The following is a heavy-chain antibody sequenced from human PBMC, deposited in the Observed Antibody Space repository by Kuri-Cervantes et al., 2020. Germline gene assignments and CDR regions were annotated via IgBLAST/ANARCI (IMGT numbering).Heavy chain of an antibody. V-gene: IGHV4-4*07. CDR1: GGSISSYY. D-gene: IGHD6-19*01. J-gene: IGHJ4*02. CDR2: IYTSGST. Sequence: GSLRLSCTVSGGSISSYYWSWIRQPAGKGLEWIGRIYTSGSTNYNPSLKSRVTMSVDTSKNQFSLKLSSVTAADTAVYYCARLSGIAVPYYFDYWGQGTLVTVSS. CDR3: ARLSGIAVPYYFDY.